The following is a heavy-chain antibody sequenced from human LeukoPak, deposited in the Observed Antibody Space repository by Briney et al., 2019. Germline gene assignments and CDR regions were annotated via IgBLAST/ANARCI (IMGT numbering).Heavy chain of an antibody. V-gene: IGHV3-7*01. D-gene: IGHD3-10*01. Sequence: GGSLGLSCAASGFTFSSYWMSWVRQAPGKGLEWVANIKQDGSEKYYVDSVKGRFTISRDNAENSLYLQMNSLRAEDTAVYYCARLVGYYYYYMDVWGKGTTVTVSS. CDR1: GFTFSSYW. CDR3: ARLVGYYYYYMDV. J-gene: IGHJ6*03. CDR2: IKQDGSEK.